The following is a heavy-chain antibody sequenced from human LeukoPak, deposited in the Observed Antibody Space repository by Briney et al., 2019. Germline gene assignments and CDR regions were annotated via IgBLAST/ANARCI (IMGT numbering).Heavy chain of an antibody. V-gene: IGHV4-34*01. Sequence: SETLSLTCAVYGGSFSGYYWSWIRQPPGTGLEWIGEINHSGRTNYNPSLKSRVTISVDTSKNQFSLKLTSVTAADTAGYYCARGTEMTRIARHYFFDQWGRGTLVCVSS. CDR2: INHSGRT. CDR1: GGSFSGYY. D-gene: IGHD5-24*01. CDR3: ARGTEMTRIARHYFFDQ. J-gene: IGHJ4*02.